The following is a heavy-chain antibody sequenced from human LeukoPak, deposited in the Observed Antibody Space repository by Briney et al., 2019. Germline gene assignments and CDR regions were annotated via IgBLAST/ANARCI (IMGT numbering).Heavy chain of an antibody. D-gene: IGHD6-13*01. CDR2: MNPNSGNT. J-gene: IGHJ6*02. V-gene: IGHV1-8*01. Sequence: ASVKVSCKASGYTFTSYDINWVRQATGQGLEWMGWMNPNSGNTGYAQKFQGRVTMTRNTSISTAYMELSSLRSEDTAVYYCARGGEYSSSWYLYYYYGMDVWGQGTTVTVSS. CDR3: ARGGEYSSSWYLYYYYGMDV. CDR1: GYTFTSYD.